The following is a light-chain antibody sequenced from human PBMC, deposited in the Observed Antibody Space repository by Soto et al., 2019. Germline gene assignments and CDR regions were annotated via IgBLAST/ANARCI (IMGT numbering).Light chain of an antibody. Sequence: DIQMTQSPSSLSASVGNRVTITCQESQDSSNSLNWFQQKPGKAPKLLIYDTSNLETGVPSRFSGSGSGTDFTITISSIQPEDIATYYCQQYDNLTYTFGQGTNLEIK. V-gene: IGKV1-33*01. CDR1: QDSSNS. CDR3: QQYDNLTYT. J-gene: IGKJ2*01. CDR2: DTS.